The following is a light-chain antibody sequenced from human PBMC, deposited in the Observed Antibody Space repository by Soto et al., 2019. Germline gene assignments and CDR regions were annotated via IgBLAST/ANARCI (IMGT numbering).Light chain of an antibody. V-gene: IGKV1-27*01. Sequence: DIQMTQSPSSLSASVGDRVTITCRASRDITDYLAWYQQKPGQVPKLLIYTASTLQSGVPSRFTASGSGTDFTLTISCLQSEDFATYYCQQYYSFPLTFGGGTKVDIK. CDR3: QQYYSFPLT. CDR2: TAS. CDR1: RDITDY. J-gene: IGKJ4*01.